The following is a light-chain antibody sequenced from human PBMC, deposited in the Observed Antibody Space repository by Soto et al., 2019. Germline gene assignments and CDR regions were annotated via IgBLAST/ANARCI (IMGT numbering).Light chain of an antibody. CDR3: SSYRSGSILFV. V-gene: IGLV2-14*01. CDR1: SSDVGGYNY. CDR2: EVS. Sequence: QSVLTQPASVSGSPGQSITISCTGTSSDVGGYNYVSWYQQHPGKAPKLLIYEVSNRPSGVSHRFSGSKSGNTASLTISGLQAEDEADYYCSSYRSGSILFVFGAGTKVTVL. J-gene: IGLJ1*01.